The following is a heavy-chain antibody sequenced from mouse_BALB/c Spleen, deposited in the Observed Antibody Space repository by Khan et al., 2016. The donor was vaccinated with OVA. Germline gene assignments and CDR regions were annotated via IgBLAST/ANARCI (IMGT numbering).Heavy chain of an antibody. CDR2: ISYSGST. Sequence: EVQLQQSGPGLVKPSQSLSLTCTVTGYSITSDYAWNWIRQFPGNKLEWMGYISYSGSTTYNPSLKSRISITRDTSKNQFFLQLNSVTTDDTATYYCARWLTYWGQGTLVTVSA. CDR1: GYSITSDYA. CDR3: ARWLTY. J-gene: IGHJ3*01. V-gene: IGHV3-2*02.